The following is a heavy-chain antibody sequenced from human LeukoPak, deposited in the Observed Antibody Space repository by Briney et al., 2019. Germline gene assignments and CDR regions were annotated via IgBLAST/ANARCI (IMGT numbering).Heavy chain of an antibody. CDR2: MSGSGGST. D-gene: IGHD2-21*02. V-gene: IGHV3-23*01. CDR3: AKDIEAYCGGDCYLADY. CDR1: GFTFSSYN. J-gene: IGHJ4*02. Sequence: PGWSLRLSCAASGFTFSSYNMNWVRQAPGKGLEWVSAMSGSGGSTYYADSVKGRFTISRGNSKNTLYLQMNSLRAEDTAVYYCAKDIEAYCGGDCYLADYWGQGTLVTVSS.